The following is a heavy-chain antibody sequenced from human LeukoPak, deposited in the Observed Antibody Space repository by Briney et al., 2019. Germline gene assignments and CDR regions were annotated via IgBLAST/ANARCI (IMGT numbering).Heavy chain of an antibody. D-gene: IGHD2-15*01. V-gene: IGHV1-18*01. Sequence: ASVTVSCKASGYTFTSYGISWVRQAPGQGREWMGWISAYNGNTNYAQKLQGRVTMTTDTSTSTAYMELRSLRSDDTAVYYCASQYCSGGSCPRQGYYYGMDVWGQGTTVTVSS. CDR1: GYTFTSYG. CDR3: ASQYCSGGSCPRQGYYYGMDV. CDR2: ISAYNGNT. J-gene: IGHJ6*02.